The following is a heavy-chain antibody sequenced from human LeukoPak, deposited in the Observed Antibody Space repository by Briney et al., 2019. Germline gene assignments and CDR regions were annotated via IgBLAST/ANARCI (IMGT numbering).Heavy chain of an antibody. CDR3: VRGGLFPKYRSGGSCYFDY. Sequence: GGSLRLSCSASGLTLSSFAMHWVRQAPGRGLEHVSTISSNGGSTYCADSVKGRFTISRGNSKNTLNLQMSSLRAEDTAVYYCVRGGLFPKYRSGGSCYFDYWGQGTLVTVSS. V-gene: IGHV3-64D*06. CDR2: ISSNGGST. D-gene: IGHD2-15*01. J-gene: IGHJ4*02. CDR1: GLTLSSFA.